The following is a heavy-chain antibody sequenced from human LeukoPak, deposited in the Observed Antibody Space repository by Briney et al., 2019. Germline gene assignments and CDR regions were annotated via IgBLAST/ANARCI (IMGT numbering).Heavy chain of an antibody. CDR3: AREQLEGRYYYYMDV. D-gene: IGHD1-1*01. Sequence: SETLSLTCTVSGGSISSYYWSWIRQPAGKGLEWIGRIYTSGSTNYNPSLKSRVIMSVDTSKNQFSLKLSSVTAADTAVYYCAREQLEGRYYYYMDVWGKGTTVTVSS. CDR2: IYTSGST. J-gene: IGHJ6*03. CDR1: GGSISSYY. V-gene: IGHV4-4*07.